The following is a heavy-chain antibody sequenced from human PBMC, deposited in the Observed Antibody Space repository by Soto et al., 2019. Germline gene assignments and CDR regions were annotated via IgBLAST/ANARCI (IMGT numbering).Heavy chain of an antibody. V-gene: IGHV3-30*18. CDR1: GFTFSSYG. CDR3: AKDQEYRYGYPSIDY. Sequence: GGSLRLSCAASGFTFSSYGMHWVRQAPGKGLEWVAVISYDGSNKYYADSVKGRFNISRDNSENTLYLQMNSLRAEDTAVYYCAKDQEYRYGYPSIDYWGQGTLVTGSS. D-gene: IGHD5-18*01. J-gene: IGHJ4*02. CDR2: ISYDGSNK.